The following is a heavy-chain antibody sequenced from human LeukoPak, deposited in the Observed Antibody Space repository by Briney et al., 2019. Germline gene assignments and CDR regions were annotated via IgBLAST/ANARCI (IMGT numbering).Heavy chain of an antibody. Sequence: PGGSLRLSCAASGFSFTSYGMNWVRQAPGKGLEWVSSITSSSYIYYADSVKGRFTISRDNAKKSLFLQMNSLKADDTALYYCARAGIRGYYGSGTYGSDYWGQGTLVTVSS. V-gene: IGHV3-21*01. D-gene: IGHD3-10*01. CDR2: ITSSSYI. CDR3: ARAGIRGYYGSGTYGSDY. CDR1: GFSFTSYG. J-gene: IGHJ4*02.